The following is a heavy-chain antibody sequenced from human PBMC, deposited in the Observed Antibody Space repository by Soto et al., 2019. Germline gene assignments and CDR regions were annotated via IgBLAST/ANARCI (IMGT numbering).Heavy chain of an antibody. V-gene: IGHV4-4*02. CDR2: IYHSGST. J-gene: IGHJ5*02. CDR3: ARDHPYRGYSSGWRGRWFDP. Sequence: SETLSLTCAVSGGSISSSNWWSWVRQPPGKGLEWIGEIYHSGSTNYNPSLKSRVTISVDKSKNQFSLKLSSVTAADTAVYYCARDHPYRGYSSGWRGRWFDPWGQGTLVTVSS. D-gene: IGHD5-12*01. CDR1: GGSISSSNW.